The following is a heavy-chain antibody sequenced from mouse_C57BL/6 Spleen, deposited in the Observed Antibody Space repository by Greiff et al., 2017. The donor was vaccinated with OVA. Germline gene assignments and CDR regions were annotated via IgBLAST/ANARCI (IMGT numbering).Heavy chain of an antibody. Sequence: VKVEESGPGLVAPSQSLSITCTVSGFSFTSYAISWVRQPPGKGLEWLGVIWTGGGTNYYSALNSRLSISTDNSTSQVFLKMNSLQTDDTAGYYCAGFPYDYSYAMDYWGQGTSVTVSS. CDR2: IWTGGGT. V-gene: IGHV2-9-1*01. J-gene: IGHJ4*01. D-gene: IGHD2-4*01. CDR1: GFSFTSYA. CDR3: AGFPYDYSYAMDY.